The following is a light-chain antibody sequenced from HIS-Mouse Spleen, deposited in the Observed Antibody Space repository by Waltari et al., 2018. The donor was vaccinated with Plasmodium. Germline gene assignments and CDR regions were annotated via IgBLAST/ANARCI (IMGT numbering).Light chain of an antibody. V-gene: IGKV1-39*01. CDR3: QQSYSTPPT. CDR2: ASS. J-gene: IGKJ4*01. CDR1: QSISSY. Sequence: DIQMTQSPSSLSASVGDRVTIPCRASQSISSYLNLYQQKPGKAPKLLIYASSSLQSGVPSRFSGSGSGTDFTLTISSLQPEDFATYYCQQSYSTPPTFGGGTKVEIK.